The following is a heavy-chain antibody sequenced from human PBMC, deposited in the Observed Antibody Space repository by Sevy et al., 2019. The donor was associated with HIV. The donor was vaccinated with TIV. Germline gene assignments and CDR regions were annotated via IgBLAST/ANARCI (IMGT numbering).Heavy chain of an antibody. D-gene: IGHD2-15*01. CDR2: ISYAGDNK. CDR3: AKANADCSGGTCYTAHYYYAMDV. J-gene: IGHJ6*02. CDR1: GFAFSDYA. Sequence: GGSLRLSCAASGFAFSDYAMHWVRQAPGKGLECVAAISYAGDNKYFADSVKGRFTVSKDNSKNTLYLEMNSLSAEDTAVYYCAKANADCSGGTCYTAHYYYAMDVWGRGATVTVSS. V-gene: IGHV3-30*18.